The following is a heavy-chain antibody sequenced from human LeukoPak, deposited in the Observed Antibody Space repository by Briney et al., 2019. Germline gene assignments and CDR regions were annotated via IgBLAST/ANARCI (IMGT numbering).Heavy chain of an antibody. CDR1: GYTFTSYG. Sequence: ASVKVSCKASGYTFTSYGISWVRQAPGQGLERMGWISAYNGNTNYAQKLQGRVTMTTDTSTSTAYMELRSLRSDDTAVYYCARATYDYAVPITPDNYWGQGTLVTVSS. J-gene: IGHJ4*02. D-gene: IGHD3-16*01. V-gene: IGHV1-18*01. CDR3: ARATYDYAVPITPDNY. CDR2: ISAYNGNT.